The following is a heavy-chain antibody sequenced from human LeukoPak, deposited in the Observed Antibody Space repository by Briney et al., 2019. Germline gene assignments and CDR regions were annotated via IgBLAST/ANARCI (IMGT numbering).Heavy chain of an antibody. CDR2: IKQDGSEK. Sequence: GGSLRLSCAASGFTFSSYWMSWVRQAPGKGLEWVANIKQDGSEKYYVDSVKGRFTISRDNAKNSLYLQMNSLGAEDTAVYYCARDAMDLVGATTGGFDYWGQGTLVTVSS. J-gene: IGHJ4*02. V-gene: IGHV3-7*01. D-gene: IGHD1-26*01. CDR3: ARDAMDLVGATTGGFDY. CDR1: GFTFSSYW.